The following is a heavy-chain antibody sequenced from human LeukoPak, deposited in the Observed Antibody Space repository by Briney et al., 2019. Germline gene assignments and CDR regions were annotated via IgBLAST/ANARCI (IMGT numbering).Heavy chain of an antibody. CDR3: TRGRFLEWLYFDY. V-gene: IGHV3-49*03. CDR1: GFTFGDYA. D-gene: IGHD3-3*01. Sequence: GGSLRLSCTASGFTFGDYAMSWFRQAPGKGLEWVGFIRSKAYGGTTEYAASVKGRFSISRDDSKSIAYLQMNSLKTEATAVYYCTRGRFLEWLYFDYWGQGTLVTVSS. J-gene: IGHJ4*02. CDR2: IRSKAYGGTT.